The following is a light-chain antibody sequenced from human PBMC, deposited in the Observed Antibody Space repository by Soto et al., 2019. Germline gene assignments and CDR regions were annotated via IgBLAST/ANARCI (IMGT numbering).Light chain of an antibody. CDR3: QSYDSRLSGWV. Sequence: QSVLTQPPSVSGAPGQRVTISCTGSSSNIGAGYDVHWYQQLPGTAPKLLIYGNSNRPSGVPDRFSGSKSGTSASLAITGLQAEDESDYYCQSYDSRLSGWVLGGGTKLPV. V-gene: IGLV1-40*01. J-gene: IGLJ3*02. CDR2: GNS. CDR1: SSNIGAGYD.